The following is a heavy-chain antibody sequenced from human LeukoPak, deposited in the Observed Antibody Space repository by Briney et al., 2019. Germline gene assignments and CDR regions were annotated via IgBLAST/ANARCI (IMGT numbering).Heavy chain of an antibody. Sequence: SETLSLTCAVSGDSISSYYWSWIRQPPGKGLEWIGYVYKGDTNYNPSLKSRVTMSVDTSKNQFSLKLSSVTAADTAVYYCARHIQIAFRVFRLGWIDPWGQGTLVTVSS. CDR3: ARHIQIAFRVFRLGWIDP. D-gene: IGHD3-3*02. J-gene: IGHJ5*02. CDR1: GDSISSYY. CDR2: VYKGDT. V-gene: IGHV4-59*08.